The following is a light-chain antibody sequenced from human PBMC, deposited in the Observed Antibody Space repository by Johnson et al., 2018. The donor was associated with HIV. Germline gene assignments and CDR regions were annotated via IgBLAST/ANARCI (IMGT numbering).Light chain of an antibody. CDR2: DNN. V-gene: IGLV1-51*01. CDR1: SSNIVNNY. J-gene: IGLJ1*01. CDR3: ATWDRSLSAGGV. Sequence: QSVLTQPPSVSAAPGQKVTISCSGSSSNIVNNYVSWYQQLPGTAPKLLIYDNNKRTSGVPDRFSGSKSGSSATLGITGPKTGDEADYYCATWDRSLSAGGVFGTGTKVTVL.